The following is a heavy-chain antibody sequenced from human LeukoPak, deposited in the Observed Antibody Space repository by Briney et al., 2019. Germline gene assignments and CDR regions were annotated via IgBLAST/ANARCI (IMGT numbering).Heavy chain of an antibody. J-gene: IGHJ4*02. CDR3: AKGMYSSSWYAGAGDY. CDR2: ISYDGSNK. CDR1: GFTFGSYA. D-gene: IGHD6-13*01. V-gene: IGHV3-30*04. Sequence: GGSLRLSCAVSGFTFGSYAMHWVRQAPGKGLEWVAVISYDGSNKYYADSVKGRFTISRDNSKNTLYLQMNSLRAEDTAVYYCAKGMYSSSWYAGAGDYWGQGTLVTVSS.